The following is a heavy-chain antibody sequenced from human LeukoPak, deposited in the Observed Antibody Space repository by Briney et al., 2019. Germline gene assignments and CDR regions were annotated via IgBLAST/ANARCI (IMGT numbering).Heavy chain of an antibody. CDR3: ATHDTMVGIS. CDR2: ISGDVQTT. V-gene: IGHV3-23*01. CDR1: GFTFSTHA. D-gene: IGHD1-26*01. Sequence: GGSLRLSCEASGFTFSTHAMNWIRQTPGKGLEWLSVISGDVQTTTYASSVKGRFTISRDNSQNTVSLVMNNLRAEDTAIYYCATHDTMVGISWGQGTLVTVSS. J-gene: IGHJ4*02.